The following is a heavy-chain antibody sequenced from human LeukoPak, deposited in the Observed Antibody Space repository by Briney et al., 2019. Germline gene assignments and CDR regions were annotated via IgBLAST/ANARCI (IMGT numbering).Heavy chain of an antibody. J-gene: IGHJ4*02. CDR2: IYPGDSDT. Sequence: GESLKTSCKGSGYSFTSYWIGWVRQMPGKGLEWMGIIYPGDSDTRYSPSFQGQVTIPADTSPSTAYLQSSSLKASDTAMYYCARQPNYGDYVEGDYWGQGTLVTVSS. CDR3: ARQPNYGDYVEGDY. CDR1: GYSFTSYW. V-gene: IGHV5-51*01. D-gene: IGHD4-17*01.